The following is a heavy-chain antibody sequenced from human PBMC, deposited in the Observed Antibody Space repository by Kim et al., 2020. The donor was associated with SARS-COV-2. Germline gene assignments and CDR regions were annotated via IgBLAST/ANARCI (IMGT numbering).Heavy chain of an antibody. J-gene: IGHJ4*02. CDR3: ARLPYGSGIPFDY. D-gene: IGHD3-10*01. Sequence: SETLSLTCTVSGGSISSSSYYWGWIRQPPGKGLEWIGSIYYSGSTYYNPSLKSRVTISVDTSKNQFSLKLSSVTAADTAVYYCARLPYGSGIPFDYWGQGTLVTVSS. CDR1: GGSISSSSYY. CDR2: IYYSGST. V-gene: IGHV4-39*01.